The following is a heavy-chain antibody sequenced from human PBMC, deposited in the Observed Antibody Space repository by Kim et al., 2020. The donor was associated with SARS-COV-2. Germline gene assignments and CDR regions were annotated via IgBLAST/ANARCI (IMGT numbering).Heavy chain of an antibody. Sequence: ASVKVSCKASGYTFTSYDINWVRQATGQGLEWMGWMNPNSGNTGYAQKFQGRVTMTRNTSISTAYMELSSLRSEDTAVYYCARGSVRRAIVVVITTFAGWFDLWGQGTLVTGSS. J-gene: IGHJ5*01. CDR1: GYTFTSYD. CDR2: MNPNSGNT. V-gene: IGHV1-8*01. CDR3: ARGSVRRAIVVVITTFAGWFDL. D-gene: IGHD3-22*01.